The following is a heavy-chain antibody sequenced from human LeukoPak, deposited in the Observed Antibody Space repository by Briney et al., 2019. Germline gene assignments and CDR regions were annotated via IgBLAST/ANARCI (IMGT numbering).Heavy chain of an antibody. Sequence: PGGSLRLSCAASGFTFSNYAMHWVRQAPGKGLEWVAAISYDGDNKYYTNSVKGRFTISRDSSKNTLFLQMNSLRAEDTAVYYCAKAPVVVVAATTMYFDYWGQGTLVTVSS. J-gene: IGHJ4*02. CDR1: GFTFSNYA. V-gene: IGHV3-30-3*01. CDR2: ISYDGDNK. D-gene: IGHD2-15*01. CDR3: AKAPVVVVAATTMYFDY.